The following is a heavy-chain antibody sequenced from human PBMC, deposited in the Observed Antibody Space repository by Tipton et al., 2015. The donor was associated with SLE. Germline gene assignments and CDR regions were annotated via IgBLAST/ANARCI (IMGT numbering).Heavy chain of an antibody. CDR2: INHSGST. Sequence: TLSLTCAVYGGSFSGYYWSWIRQPPGKGLEWIGEINHSGSTNYNPSLKSRVTISVDTSKNQFSLKLSSVTAADTAVYYCARKWELLRVWYFDLWGRGALVTVSS. V-gene: IGHV4-34*01. CDR1: GGSFSGYY. J-gene: IGHJ2*01. D-gene: IGHD1-26*01. CDR3: ARKWELLRVWYFDL.